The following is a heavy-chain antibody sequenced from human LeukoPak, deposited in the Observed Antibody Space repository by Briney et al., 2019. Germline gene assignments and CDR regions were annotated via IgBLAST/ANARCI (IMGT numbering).Heavy chain of an antibody. D-gene: IGHD7-27*01. CDR3: AREQYLGAFDI. J-gene: IGHJ3*02. V-gene: IGHV4-31*03. CDR2: IYYSGST. CDR1: GGSISSGGYY. Sequence: PSETLSLTCTVSGGSISSGGYYWSWIRQHPGKGLEWIGYIYYSGSTYYNPSLKSRVTISVDTSKNQFSLKLSSVTAADTAVYYCAREQYLGAFDIWGQGTMVTVSS.